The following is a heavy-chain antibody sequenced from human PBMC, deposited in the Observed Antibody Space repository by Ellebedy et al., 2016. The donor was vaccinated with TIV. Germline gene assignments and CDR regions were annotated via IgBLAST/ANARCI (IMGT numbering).Heavy chain of an antibody. J-gene: IGHJ4*02. V-gene: IGHV3-48*01. D-gene: IGHD5-18*01. Sequence: GGSLRLSCAASGFTFSSYSMNWVRQAPGKGLEWVSYISSGSSTIYYADSVKGRFTISRDNAKNTLYLQMNSLRAEDTAVYYCAREGYSYGPTFAYWGQGTLVTVSS. CDR2: ISSGSSTI. CDR1: GFTFSSYS. CDR3: AREGYSYGPTFAY.